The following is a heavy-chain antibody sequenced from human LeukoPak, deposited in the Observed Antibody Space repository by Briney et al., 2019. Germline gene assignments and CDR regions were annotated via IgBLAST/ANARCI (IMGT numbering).Heavy chain of an antibody. CDR1: GFTFSSYG. Sequence: PGGSLRLSCAASGFTFSSYGMHWVRQAPGKGLEWVAFIRYDGSNKYYADSVKGRFTISRDNSKNTLYLQMNSLRAEDTAVYYCARGRGLRGSAAGWGQGTLVTVSS. CDR2: IRYDGSNK. CDR3: ARGRGLRGSAAG. V-gene: IGHV3-30*02. D-gene: IGHD3-10*01. J-gene: IGHJ4*02.